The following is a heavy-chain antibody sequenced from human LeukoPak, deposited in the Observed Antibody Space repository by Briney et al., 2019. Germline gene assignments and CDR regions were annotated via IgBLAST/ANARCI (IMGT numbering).Heavy chain of an antibody. CDR2: IFYSGST. CDR1: GGSISSYY. Sequence: SETLSLTCTVSGGSISSYYWSWIRQPPGKGLEWIGYIFYSGSTNYNPSLKSRVTISVDTSKNQFSLKLSSVTAADTAVYYCARGPSYYGSGSYYRRNNWFDPWGQGTLVTVSS. J-gene: IGHJ5*02. V-gene: IGHV4-59*12. CDR3: ARGPSYYGSGSYYRRNNWFDP. D-gene: IGHD3-10*01.